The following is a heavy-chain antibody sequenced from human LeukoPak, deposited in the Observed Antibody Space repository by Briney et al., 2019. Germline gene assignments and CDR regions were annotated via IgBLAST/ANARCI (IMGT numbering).Heavy chain of an antibody. V-gene: IGHV1-2*02. CDR1: GYTFSDYF. D-gene: IGHD3-22*01. CDR3: ARSYRITMIVVGQWCFDY. CDR2: INPNSGGT. Sequence: ASVKVSCKASGYTFSDYFMHWVRQAPGQGLEWMGWINPNSGGTNYAQKFQGRVTMTRDTSISTAYMELSRLRSDDTAVYYCARSYRITMIVVGQWCFDYWGQGTLVTVSS. J-gene: IGHJ4*02.